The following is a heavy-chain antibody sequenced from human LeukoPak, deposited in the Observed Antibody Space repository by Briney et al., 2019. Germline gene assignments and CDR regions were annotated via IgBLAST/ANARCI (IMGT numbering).Heavy chain of an antibody. J-gene: IGHJ1*01. CDR1: GYTFTSYY. CDR2: INPSGGST. Sequence: ASVKVSCKASGYTFTSYYMHWVRQAPGQGLEWMGIINPSGGSTSYAQKFRGRVTMTRDTSTSTVYMELSSLRSEDTAVYYCARGPDIVVVPAAISEYFQHWGQGTLVTVSS. D-gene: IGHD2-2*01. CDR3: ARGPDIVVVPAAISEYFQH. V-gene: IGHV1-46*03.